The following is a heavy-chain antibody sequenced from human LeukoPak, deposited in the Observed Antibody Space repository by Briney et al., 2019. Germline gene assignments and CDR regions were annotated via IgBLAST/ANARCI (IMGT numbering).Heavy chain of an antibody. CDR3: ARDLQVAGLAGVGY. D-gene: IGHD2-15*01. Sequence: PGGSLRLSCAASGFTLSGYSMNWVRQAPGKGLEWVSSIKGRFTISRDNAKNKLYLQVNSLRTEDTAVYYCARDLQVAGLAGVGYWGQGTLVTVSS. CDR1: GFTLSGYS. V-gene: IGHV3-21*01. J-gene: IGHJ4*02. CDR2: I.